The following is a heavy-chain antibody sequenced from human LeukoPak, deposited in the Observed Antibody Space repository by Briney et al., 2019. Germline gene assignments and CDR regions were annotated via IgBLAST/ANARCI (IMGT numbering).Heavy chain of an antibody. CDR1: GYSFTGYY. J-gene: IGHJ4*02. V-gene: IGHV1-2*02. D-gene: IGHD6-19*01. Sequence: ASVKVSCKASGYSFTGYYMHWVRQAPGQGLEWMGWINPNSGDTNYAQKFQGRVTMTRDTSISTAYMELSRLRSDDTAVYYCARAKWLVPEYFDYWGQGTLVTVSS. CDR3: ARAKWLVPEYFDY. CDR2: INPNSGDT.